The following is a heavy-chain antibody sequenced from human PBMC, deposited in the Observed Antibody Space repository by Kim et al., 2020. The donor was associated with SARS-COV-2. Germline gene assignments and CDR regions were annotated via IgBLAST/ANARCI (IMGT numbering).Heavy chain of an antibody. J-gene: IGHJ4*02. Sequence: VNGRFTIPKENAKNPLYLQMNSLRAEDTAVYYCARDLHGSSTSCYLQDYWGQGTLVTVSS. CDR3: ARDLHGSSTSCYLQDY. V-gene: IGHV3-11*05. D-gene: IGHD2-2*01.